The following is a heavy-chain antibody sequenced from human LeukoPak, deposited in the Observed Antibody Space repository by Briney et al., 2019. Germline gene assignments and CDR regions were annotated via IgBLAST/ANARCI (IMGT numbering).Heavy chain of an antibody. V-gene: IGHV3-21*01. CDR2: ISSSSGYI. J-gene: IGHJ3*02. D-gene: IGHD3-3*01. CDR1: GFTFSSYS. Sequence: GGSLRLSCAASGFTFSSYSMNWVRQAPGKGLERVSSISSSSGYIYYADSVKGRFTISRDNAKNSLYLQMNSLRAEDTAVYYCAREGEITIFGVVIGMVAFDIWGQGTMVTVSS. CDR3: AREGEITIFGVVIGMVAFDI.